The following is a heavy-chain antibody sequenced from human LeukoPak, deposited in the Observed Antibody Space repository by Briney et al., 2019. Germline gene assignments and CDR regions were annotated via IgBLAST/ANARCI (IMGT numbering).Heavy chain of an antibody. J-gene: IGHJ4*02. V-gene: IGHV4-34*01. CDR1: GGSFSGYY. CDR3: AKDPDSSGWFFDY. CDR2: INHSGST. Sequence: PSETLSLTCAVYGGSFSGYYWSWIRQPPGKGLEWIGEINHSGSTNYSPSLKSRVTISVDTSKNQFSLKLSSVTAADTAVYYCAKDPDSSGWFFDYWGQGTLVTVSS. D-gene: IGHD6-19*01.